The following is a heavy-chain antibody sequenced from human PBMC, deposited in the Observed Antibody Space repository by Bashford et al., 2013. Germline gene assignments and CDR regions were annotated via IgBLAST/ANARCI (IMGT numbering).Heavy chain of an antibody. CDR2: IDWDDGK. CDR3: ARMSGDILSGNYSPSTT. D-gene: IGHD3-9*01. CDR1: GFSLSTSGMC. J-gene: IGHJ4*02. Sequence: SGPTLVKPTQTLTLTCTFSGFSLSTSGMCVSWIRQPPGKALEWLALIDWDDGKYYSTSLKTRLTISKDTSKNQVVLTMTNMDPVDTATYYCARMSGDILSGNYSPSTTWGQGTLVTVSS. V-gene: IGHV2-70*01.